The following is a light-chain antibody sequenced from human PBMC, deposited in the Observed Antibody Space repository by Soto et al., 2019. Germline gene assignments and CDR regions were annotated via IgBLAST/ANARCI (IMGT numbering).Light chain of an antibody. CDR3: QQYDNWWT. CDR2: GAS. V-gene: IGKV3-15*01. Sequence: EVVMTQSPATLSVSPGERVTLSCRASQSVRSNLAWYQQKPGQSLRLLIYGASTRATGIPARFSGSGSGTEFTLTISSLHSEDFGVYYCQQYDNWWTFGQGTKVDIK. CDR1: QSVRSN. J-gene: IGKJ1*01.